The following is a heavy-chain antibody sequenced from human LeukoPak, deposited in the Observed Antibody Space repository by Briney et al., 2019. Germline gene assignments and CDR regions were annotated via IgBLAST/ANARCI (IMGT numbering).Heavy chain of an antibody. D-gene: IGHD3-22*01. CDR2: IYSGGST. CDR3: RGGYYAY. CDR1: GFTFSDYY. J-gene: IGHJ4*02. Sequence: GGSLRLSCAASGFTFSDYYMSWIRQAPGKGLEWVSVIYSGGSTYYADSVKGRFTISRDNSKNTLYLQMNSLRAEDTAVYYCRGGYYAYWGQGTLVTVSS. V-gene: IGHV3-66*01.